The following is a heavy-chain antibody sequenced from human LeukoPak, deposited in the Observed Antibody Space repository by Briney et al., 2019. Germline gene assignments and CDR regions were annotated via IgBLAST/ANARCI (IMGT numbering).Heavy chain of an antibody. V-gene: IGHV4-59*01. J-gene: IGHJ4*02. D-gene: IGHD6-13*01. CDR2: IYYSGTT. CDR3: ARGVYIAAAQYGY. Sequence: PSETLSLTCTVSGGSISSYYWNWIRQPPGKGLEWIGYIYYSGTTNYDPSLKSRVTISVDTSKNQFSLKLSSVTAADTAVYYCARGVYIAAAQYGYWGQGTLVTVSS. CDR1: GGSISSYY.